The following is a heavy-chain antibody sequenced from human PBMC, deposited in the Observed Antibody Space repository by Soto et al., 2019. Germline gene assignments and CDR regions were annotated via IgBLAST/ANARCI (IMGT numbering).Heavy chain of an antibody. CDR2: IYNSGLI. CDR3: ARGRLCGEECYFAF. Sequence: SETLSLTCSVFGDSISRHYWSWIRQPAGKGLEYIGRIYNSGLINYNPSLESRVSMSVDPSKNQISLKLTSATAADTAIYYCARGRLCGEECYFAFWGQGTLVTVSS. V-gene: IGHV4-4*07. D-gene: IGHD2-21*01. CDR1: GDSISRHY. J-gene: IGHJ4*02.